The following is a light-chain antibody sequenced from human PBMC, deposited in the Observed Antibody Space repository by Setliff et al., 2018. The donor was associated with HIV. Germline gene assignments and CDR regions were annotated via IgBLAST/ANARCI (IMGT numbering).Light chain of an antibody. CDR2: QAT. Sequence: QSVLTQPASVSGSPGQSTTISCTGSSSDIGRYNLVSWYQQHPGKAPKLMIYQATRRPSGVSNRFSGSKSGNVASLTISGLQAEDEADYYCCSNTGSNTFVFGTGTKVTVL. J-gene: IGLJ1*01. CDR3: CSNTGSNTFV. V-gene: IGLV2-23*01. CDR1: SSDIGRYNL.